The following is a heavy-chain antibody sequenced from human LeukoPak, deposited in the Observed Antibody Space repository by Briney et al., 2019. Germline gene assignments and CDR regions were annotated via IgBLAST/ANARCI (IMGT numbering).Heavy chain of an antibody. CDR2: ISYDGSNK. D-gene: IGHD3-10*01. V-gene: IGHV3-30*18. Sequence: PGGSLRLSCAASGFTFSSYWMSWVRQAPGKGLEWVAVISYDGSNKYYADSVKGRFTISRDNSKNTLYLQMNSLRAEDTAVYYCAKGELLWFGTPFDYWGQGTLVTVSS. J-gene: IGHJ4*02. CDR3: AKGELLWFGTPFDY. CDR1: GFTFSSYW.